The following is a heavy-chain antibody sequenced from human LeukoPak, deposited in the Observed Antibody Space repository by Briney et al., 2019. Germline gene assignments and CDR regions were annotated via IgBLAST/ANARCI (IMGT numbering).Heavy chain of an antibody. CDR2: MTTSGSS. CDR3: ARDESITWDPPFDY. V-gene: IGHV4-4*07. CDR1: GGPISGYY. J-gene: IGHJ4*02. Sequence: PSETLSLTCTVSGGPISGYYWSWIRQPAGKGLEWIGRMTTSGSSHYNPSLRSRVTISLDTSANKFSLKLSSVTAADTAVYYCARDESITWDPPFDYWGQGTLVTVSS. D-gene: IGHD1-26*01.